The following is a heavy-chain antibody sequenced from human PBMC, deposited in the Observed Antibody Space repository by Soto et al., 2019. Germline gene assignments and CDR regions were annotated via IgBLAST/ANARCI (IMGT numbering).Heavy chain of an antibody. Sequence: SETLSLTCTVSGGSISSYYWSWIRQPPGKGLEWIGYIYYSGSTNYNPSLKSRVTISVDTSKNQFSLKLSSVTAADTAVYYCARYRGYDNNWFDPWGQGTLVTVSS. CDR1: GGSISSYY. CDR3: ARYRGYDNNWFDP. CDR2: IYYSGST. J-gene: IGHJ5*02. D-gene: IGHD5-12*01. V-gene: IGHV4-59*01.